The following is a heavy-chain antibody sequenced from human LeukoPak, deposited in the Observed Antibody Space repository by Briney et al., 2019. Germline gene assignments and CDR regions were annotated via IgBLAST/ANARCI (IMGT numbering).Heavy chain of an antibody. CDR3: ARAEAYGGKRIDP. CDR2: IYHSGST. D-gene: IGHD4-23*01. V-gene: IGHV4-30-2*01. J-gene: IGHJ5*02. CDR1: GGSISSGGYP. Sequence: SQTLSLTRAVSGGSISSGGYPWSWIRQPPGKGLEWIGYIYHSGSTYYNPSLKSRVTIPVDRSKNQFSLKLSSVTAADTAVYYCARAEAYGGKRIDPWGQGTLVTVSS.